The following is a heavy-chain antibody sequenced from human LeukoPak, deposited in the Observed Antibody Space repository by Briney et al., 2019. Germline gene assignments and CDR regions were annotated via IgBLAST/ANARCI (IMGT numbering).Heavy chain of an antibody. CDR1: GYTFTSYG. D-gene: IGHD5-18*01. J-gene: IGHJ4*02. CDR2: ISAYNGNT. V-gene: IGHV1-18*01. CDR3: ARGLRGYSYGPRGVDY. Sequence: ASVKVSCKASGYTFTSYGISWVRQAPGQGLEWMGWISAYNGNTNYAQKLQGRVTMTTDTSTSTAYMELRSLRSDDTAVYYRARGLRGYSYGPRGVDYWGQGTLVTVSS.